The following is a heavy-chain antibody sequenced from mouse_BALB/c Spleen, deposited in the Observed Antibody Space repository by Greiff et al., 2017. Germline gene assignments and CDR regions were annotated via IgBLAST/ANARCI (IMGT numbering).Heavy chain of an antibody. CDR3: ARGYDY. J-gene: IGHJ2*01. V-gene: IGHV5-9-4*01. CDR2: ISSGGIYT. Sequence: EVKLMESGGGLVKPGGSLKLSCAASGFTFSSYAMSWVRQSPEKRLEWVAEISSGGIYTYYPDTVTGRFTISRDNAKNTLYLEMSSLRSEDTAMYYCARGYDYWGQGTTLTVSS. CDR1: GFTFSSYA.